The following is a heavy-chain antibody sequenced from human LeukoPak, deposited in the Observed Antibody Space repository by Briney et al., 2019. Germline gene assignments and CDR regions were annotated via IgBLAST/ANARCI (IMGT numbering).Heavy chain of an antibody. D-gene: IGHD6-13*01. CDR2: ISSSSSTI. CDR3: ARDRGIAAAGTGY. Sequence: GGSLRLSCAASGFTFSSYSMNWVRQAPGKGLEWVSYISSSSSTIYYADSVKGRFTISRDNAKNSLYLQMNNLRAEDTAVYYCARDRGIAAAGTGYWGQGTLVTVSS. J-gene: IGHJ4*02. CDR1: GFTFSSYS. V-gene: IGHV3-48*01.